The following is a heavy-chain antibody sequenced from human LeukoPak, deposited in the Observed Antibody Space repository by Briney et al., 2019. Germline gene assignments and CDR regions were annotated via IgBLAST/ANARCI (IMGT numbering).Heavy chain of an antibody. J-gene: IGHJ3*02. CDR2: ISAYNGNT. Sequence: GASVKVSCKASGYTFTSYGISWVRQAPGQGLEWMGWISAYNGNTNYAQKLQGRVTMTTDTSTSTAYMELRSLRSDDTAVYYCARDRPYSSGWYGDAFDIWGQGTMVTVSS. D-gene: IGHD6-19*01. CDR1: GYTFTSYG. V-gene: IGHV1-18*01. CDR3: ARDRPYSSGWYGDAFDI.